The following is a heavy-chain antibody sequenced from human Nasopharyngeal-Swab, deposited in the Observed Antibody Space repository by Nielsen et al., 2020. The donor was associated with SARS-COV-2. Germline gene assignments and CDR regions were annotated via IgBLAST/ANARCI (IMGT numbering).Heavy chain of an antibody. V-gene: IGHV3-64D*06. Sequence: GASLKISCSASGFTFSSYAMHWVRQAPGKGLEYVSAISSNGGSTYYADSVKGRFTISRDNSKNTLYLQMSSLRAEDTAVYYCVKARTTIFGVVISSYYYYGMDVWGQGTTVTVSS. CDR3: VKARTTIFGVVISSYYYYGMDV. CDR1: GFTFSSYA. D-gene: IGHD3-3*01. CDR2: ISSNGGST. J-gene: IGHJ6*02.